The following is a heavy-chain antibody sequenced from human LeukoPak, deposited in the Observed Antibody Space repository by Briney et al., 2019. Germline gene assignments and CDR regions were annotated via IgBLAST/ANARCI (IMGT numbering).Heavy chain of an antibody. CDR1: GFTFSSYG. CDR2: ISYDGSNK. D-gene: IGHD2-15*01. CDR3: AKDLEAVVVVVHDAFYS. V-gene: IGHV3-30*18. J-gene: IGHJ3*02. Sequence: GGSLRLSCAASGFTFSSYGMHWVRQAPGKGLEWVAVISYDGSNKYYADSVKGRFTISRDNSKNTLYLQMNSLRAEDTAVYYCAKDLEAVVVVVHDAFYSWGQGTMVTVSS.